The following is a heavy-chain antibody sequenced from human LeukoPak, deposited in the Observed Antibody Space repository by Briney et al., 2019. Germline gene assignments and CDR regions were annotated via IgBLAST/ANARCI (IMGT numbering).Heavy chain of an antibody. J-gene: IGHJ4*02. Sequence: PSETLSLTCTVSGGSISSSSYYWGWIRQPPGKGLEWIGSIYYSRSTYYNPSLKSRVTISVDTSKNQFSLKLSSVTAADTAVYYCARRGGSSWYVDYWGQGTLVTVSS. V-gene: IGHV4-39*01. D-gene: IGHD6-13*01. CDR3: ARRGGSSWYVDY. CDR2: IYYSRST. CDR1: GGSISSSSYY.